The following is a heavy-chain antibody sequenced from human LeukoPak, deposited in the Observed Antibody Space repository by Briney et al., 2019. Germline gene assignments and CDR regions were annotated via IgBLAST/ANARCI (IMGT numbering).Heavy chain of an antibody. CDR2: ISSSGSTI. CDR3: ARDRIQLWPNYFDY. D-gene: IGHD5-18*01. Sequence: PGGSLRLSCAASGFTFSSYEMNWVRRAPGKGLEWVSYISSSGSTIYYADSVKGRFTISRDNAKNSLYLQMNSLRAEDTAVYYCARDRIQLWPNYFDYWGQGTLVTVSS. V-gene: IGHV3-48*03. CDR1: GFTFSSYE. J-gene: IGHJ4*02.